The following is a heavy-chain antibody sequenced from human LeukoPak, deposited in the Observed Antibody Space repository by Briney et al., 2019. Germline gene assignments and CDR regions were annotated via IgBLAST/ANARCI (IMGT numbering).Heavy chain of an antibody. CDR2: INHSGST. CDR1: GGSFSPYY. V-gene: IGHV4-34*01. CDR3: ARGGFYCGGDCYVDY. D-gene: IGHD2-21*02. J-gene: IGHJ4*02. Sequence: PSGTLSLTCAVYGGSFSPYYWSWIRQPPGKGLEWIGEINHSGSTNYNPSLKSRVTISVDTSKNQLFLKLSSVTAADTAVYYCARGGFYCGGDCYVDYWGQGTLVTVSS.